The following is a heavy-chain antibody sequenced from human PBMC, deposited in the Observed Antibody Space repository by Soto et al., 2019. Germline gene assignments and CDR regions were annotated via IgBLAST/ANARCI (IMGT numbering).Heavy chain of an antibody. CDR3: AKDYVYCGSGSKYYYYGMDV. Sequence: GGSLRLSCAASGFTFSSYGMHWVRQAPGKGLEWVAVISYDGSNKYYADSVKGRFTISRDNSKNTLYLQMNSLRAEDTAVYYCAKDYVYCGSGSKYYYYGMDVWGQGTTVTVSS. D-gene: IGHD3-10*01. V-gene: IGHV3-30*18. CDR2: ISYDGSNK. J-gene: IGHJ6*02. CDR1: GFTFSSYG.